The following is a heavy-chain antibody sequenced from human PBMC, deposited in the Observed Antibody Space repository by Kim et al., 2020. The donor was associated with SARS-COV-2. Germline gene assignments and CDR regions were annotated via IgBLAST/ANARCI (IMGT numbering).Heavy chain of an antibody. V-gene: IGHV4-34*01. J-gene: IGHJ4*02. CDR2: SA. D-gene: IGHD4-4*01. CDR3: ARVRYSNFDY. Sequence: SANYNPSRKSRVTISVDTSKSQFSLKLSSVTAADTAVYYCARVRYSNFDYWGQGTLVTVSS.